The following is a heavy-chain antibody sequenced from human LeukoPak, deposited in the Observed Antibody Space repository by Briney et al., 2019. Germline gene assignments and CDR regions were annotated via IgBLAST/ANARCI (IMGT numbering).Heavy chain of an antibody. J-gene: IGHJ4*02. CDR2: ISSSSSTI. Sequence: PGGSLRLSCAASGFTFSSYSMNWVRQAPGKGLEWVSYISSSSSTIYYADSVKGRLNISRDNAKNSLYLQMNSLRDEDTAVYYCARDTYDSSGYYGYWGQGTLVTVSS. V-gene: IGHV3-48*02. CDR1: GFTFSSYS. CDR3: ARDTYDSSGYYGY. D-gene: IGHD3-22*01.